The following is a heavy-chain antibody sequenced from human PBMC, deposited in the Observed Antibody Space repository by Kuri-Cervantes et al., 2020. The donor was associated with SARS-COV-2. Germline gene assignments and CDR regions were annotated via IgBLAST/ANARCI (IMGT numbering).Heavy chain of an antibody. J-gene: IGHJ4*02. Sequence: SETLSLTCAVYGGSFSGYYWSWIRQPPGKGLEWIGEINHSGSTNYNPSLKSRVTISVDTSKNQFSLKLSSVTAADTAVYYCARWGLRSLDYWGQGTLVTVSS. CDR3: ARWGLRSLDY. D-gene: IGHD3-16*01. V-gene: IGHV4-34*01. CDR2: INHSGST. CDR1: GGSFSGYY.